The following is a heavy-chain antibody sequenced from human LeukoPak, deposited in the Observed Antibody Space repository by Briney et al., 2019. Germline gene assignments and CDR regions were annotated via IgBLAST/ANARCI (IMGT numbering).Heavy chain of an antibody. CDR1: GFTFSSYE. CDR2: ISSSGSTI. CDR3: TSQGAAA. V-gene: IGHV3-48*03. Sequence: QSGGSLRLSCAASGFTFSSYEMNWVRQAPGKGLEWVSYISSSGSTIYYADSVKGRFTISRDNAKNTLSLQMNSLKGEDTAVYYCTSQGAAAWGQGTLVTVSS. J-gene: IGHJ4*02.